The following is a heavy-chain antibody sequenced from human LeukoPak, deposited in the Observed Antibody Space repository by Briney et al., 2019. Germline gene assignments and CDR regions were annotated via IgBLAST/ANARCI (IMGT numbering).Heavy chain of an antibody. CDR3: AREDCVSYYMDV. D-gene: IGHD2-21*01. CDR1: GGSISSGGDY. V-gene: IGHV4-31*03. J-gene: IGHJ6*03. CDR2: IYYSGST. Sequence: SETLSLTCTVSGGSISSGGDYWSWIRQRPGKGLEWIGYIYYSGSTYYNPSLKSRVTISVDTSKNQFSLKLSSVTAADTAVYYCAREDCVSYYMDVWGKGTTVTVSS.